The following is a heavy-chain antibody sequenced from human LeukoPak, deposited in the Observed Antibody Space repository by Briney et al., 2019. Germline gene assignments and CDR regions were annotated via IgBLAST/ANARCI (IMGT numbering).Heavy chain of an antibody. J-gene: IGHJ4*02. CDR2: ISGSGGST. V-gene: IGHV3-23*01. D-gene: IGHD4-17*01. Sequence: PGGSLRLSCAASGFTFSSYAMSWVRQAPGKGLEWVSAISGSGGSTYYADSVKGRFTISRDNSKNTLYLQMNRLRVEDTAVYYCARDATEYGDSHFDWWGQGTLVTVSS. CDR3: ARDATEYGDSHFDW. CDR1: GFTFSSYA.